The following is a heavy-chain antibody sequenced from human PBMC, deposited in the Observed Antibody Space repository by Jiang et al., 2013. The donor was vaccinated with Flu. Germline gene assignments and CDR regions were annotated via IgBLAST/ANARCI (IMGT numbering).Heavy chain of an antibody. Sequence: SGAEVKKPGASVKVSCKASGYTFTSYAMHWVRQAPGQRLEWMGWINAGNGNTKYSQKFQGRVTITRDTSASTAYMELSSLRSEDTAVYYCARDLAGWDTTLDYWGQGTLVTVSS. V-gene: IGHV1-3*01. D-gene: IGHD1-26*01. J-gene: IGHJ4*02. CDR2: INAGNGNT. CDR1: GYTFTSYA. CDR3: ARDLAGWDTTLDY.